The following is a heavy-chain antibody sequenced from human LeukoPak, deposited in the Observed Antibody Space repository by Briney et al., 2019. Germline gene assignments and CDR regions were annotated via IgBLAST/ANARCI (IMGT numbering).Heavy chain of an antibody. CDR1: GGSISSGSYY. J-gene: IGHJ6*03. V-gene: IGHV4-61*02. D-gene: IGHD6-13*01. Sequence: SETLSLTCTVSGGSISSGSYYWSWIRQPAGKGLEWIGRIYTSGSTNYNPSLKSRVTISVDTSKNQFSLKLSSVTAADTAVYYCARVAAAGIYYYYYYMDVWGKGTTVTISS. CDR2: IYTSGST. CDR3: ARVAAAGIYYYYYYMDV.